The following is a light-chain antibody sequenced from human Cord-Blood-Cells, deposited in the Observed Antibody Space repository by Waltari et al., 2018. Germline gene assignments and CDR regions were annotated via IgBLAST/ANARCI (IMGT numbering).Light chain of an antibody. J-gene: IGLJ3*02. CDR3: CSYAGSPWV. CDR1: SSDVGSYNL. Sequence: QSALTQPASVSGSPGQSITISCTGTSSDVGSYNLVSWYQQHPGKAPKLMIYEGSKRPSGVSNRCSGSKSGNTASLTISGLQAEDEADYYCCSYAGSPWVFGGGTKLTVL. V-gene: IGLV2-23*01. CDR2: EGS.